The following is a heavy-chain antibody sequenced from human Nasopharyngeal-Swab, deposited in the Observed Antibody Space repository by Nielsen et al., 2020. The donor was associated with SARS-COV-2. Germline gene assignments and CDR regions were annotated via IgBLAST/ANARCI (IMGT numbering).Heavy chain of an antibody. D-gene: IGHD2-21*02. J-gene: IGHJ4*02. CDR2: IIPIFGTA. Sequence: SVKVSCKASGGTFSSYAISWVRQAPGQGLEWMGGIIPIFGTANYAQKSQGRVTITADKSTSTAYMELSSLRSEDTAVYYCARDLHVGAYCGGDCYTRFGYWGQGTLVTVSS. CDR3: ARDLHVGAYCGGDCYTRFGY. CDR1: GGTFSSYA. V-gene: IGHV1-69*06.